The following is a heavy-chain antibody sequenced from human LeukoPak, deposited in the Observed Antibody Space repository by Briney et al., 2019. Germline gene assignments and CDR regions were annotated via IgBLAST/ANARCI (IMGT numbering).Heavy chain of an antibody. J-gene: IGHJ6*02. Sequence: PGGSLRLSCAASGFTFSSYEMNWVRQAPGKGLEWVSYISSSGSTIYYADSVKGRFTISRDKAKNSLYLQMNSLRAEDTAVYYCARLGSYGDYSLDYYGMDVWGQGTTVTVSS. CDR3: ARLGSYGDYSLDYYGMDV. CDR2: ISSSGSTI. V-gene: IGHV3-48*03. D-gene: IGHD4-17*01. CDR1: GFTFSSYE.